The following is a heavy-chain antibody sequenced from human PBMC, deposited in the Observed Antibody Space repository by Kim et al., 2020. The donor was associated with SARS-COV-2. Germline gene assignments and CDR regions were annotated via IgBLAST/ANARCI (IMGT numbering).Heavy chain of an antibody. D-gene: IGHD3-10*01. CDR3: ARVAPNPRRAMVRGVSFDY. J-gene: IGHJ4*02. CDR1: GGSISSGGYY. CDR2: IYYSGST. V-gene: IGHV4-31*03. Sequence: SETLSLTCTVSGGSISSGGYYWSWIRQHPGKGLEWIGYIYYSGSTYYNPSLKSRVTISVDTSKNQFSLKLSSVTAADTAVYYCARVAPNPRRAMVRGVSFDYWGQGTLVTVSS.